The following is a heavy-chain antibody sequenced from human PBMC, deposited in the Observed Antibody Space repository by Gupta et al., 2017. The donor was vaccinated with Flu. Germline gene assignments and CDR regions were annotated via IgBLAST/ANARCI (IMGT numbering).Heavy chain of an antibody. Sequence: EVQLVESGGGLVQPGGSLRLSCAASGFTFSRFEMNWVRQAPGKGLEWVSYISSSGSTIYYADSVKGRCTISRDNAKNSLYLQMNSLRAEDKDVYYCAREGEDYELGSGYYGTYFDYWGQGTLVTVSS. J-gene: IGHJ4*02. V-gene: IGHV3-48*03. CDR1: GFTFSRFE. CDR2: ISSSGSTI. CDR3: AREGEDYELGSGYYGTYFDY. D-gene: IGHD3-3*01.